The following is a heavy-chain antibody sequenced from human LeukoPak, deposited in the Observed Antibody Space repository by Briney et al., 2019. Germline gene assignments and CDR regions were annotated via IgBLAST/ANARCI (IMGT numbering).Heavy chain of an antibody. Sequence: SETLSLTCTVSGGSISGSDYYWGWIRQTPGKGLEWIGAVYYSGSTYYSPSLRSRVTISVDTSKNQFSLRQTSVTAADTAMYYCASPPRGITARLNYYYDSWGQGTLVTVSS. CDR1: GGSISGSDYY. J-gene: IGHJ4*02. CDR2: VYYSGST. D-gene: IGHD6-6*01. V-gene: IGHV4-39*07. CDR3: ASPPRGITARLNYYYDS.